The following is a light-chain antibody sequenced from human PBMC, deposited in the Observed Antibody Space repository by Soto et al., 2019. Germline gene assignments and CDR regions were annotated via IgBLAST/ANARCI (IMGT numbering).Light chain of an antibody. CDR2: WAS. J-gene: IGKJ1*01. CDR3: LQYYATPRP. Sequence: DIVMTQSPDSLAVSLGERATINCKSSQSVLYSSNNKNYLAWYQQKPGQPPKLLIYWASTRESGVPDRFSGSGYGTDFPLTTTSLQAEDVAVYFCLQYYATPRPFGQGTKVEIK. CDR1: QSVLYSSNNKNY. V-gene: IGKV4-1*01.